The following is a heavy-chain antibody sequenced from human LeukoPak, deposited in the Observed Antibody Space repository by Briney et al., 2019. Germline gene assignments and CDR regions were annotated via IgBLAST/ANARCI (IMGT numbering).Heavy chain of an antibody. Sequence: PGGSLRLSCAASGFTFSDYYMSWIRQAPGKGLEWVSYISSSGSTIYYADSVKGRFTISRDNVKNSLYLQMNSLRAEDTAVYYCARALAQSILFDYWGQGTLVTVSS. CDR2: ISSSGSTI. CDR3: ARALAQSILFDY. V-gene: IGHV3-11*01. CDR1: GFTFSDYY. J-gene: IGHJ4*02.